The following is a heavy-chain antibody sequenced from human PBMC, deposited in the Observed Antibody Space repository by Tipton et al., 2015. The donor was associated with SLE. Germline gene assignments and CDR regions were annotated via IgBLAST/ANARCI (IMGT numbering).Heavy chain of an antibody. D-gene: IGHD3-9*01. Sequence: TLSLTCAVSGGSISSGGYSWSWIRQPPGKGLEWIGEINHSGSTNYNPSLKSRVTISVDTSKNQFSLKLSSVTAADTAVYYCARADILTGYTFDYWGQGTLVTVSS. CDR2: INHSGST. CDR3: ARADILTGYTFDY. V-gene: IGHV4-30-2*01. CDR1: GGSISSGGYS. J-gene: IGHJ4*02.